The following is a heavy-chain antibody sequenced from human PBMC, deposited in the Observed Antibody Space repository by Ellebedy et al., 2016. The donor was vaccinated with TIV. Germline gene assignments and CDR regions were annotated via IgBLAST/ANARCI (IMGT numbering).Heavy chain of an antibody. CDR2: LSGSGGTT. J-gene: IGHJ4*02. CDR3: AKDYSYGYDY. CDR1: GFTFSPYA. Sequence: GESLKISXAASGFTFSPYAMSWVRQAPGKGLECVSALSGSGGTTYYADSVKGRFTISRDNSKNTLYLQMNSLRAEDTAVYYCAKDYSYGYDYWGQGTLVTVSS. V-gene: IGHV3-23*01. D-gene: IGHD5-18*01.